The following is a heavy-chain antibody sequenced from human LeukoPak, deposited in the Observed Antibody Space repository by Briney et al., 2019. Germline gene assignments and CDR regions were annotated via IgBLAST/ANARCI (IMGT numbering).Heavy chain of an antibody. CDR3: ARDLIVGSSTSHIFDY. J-gene: IGHJ4*02. CDR1: GYTFTGYH. Sequence: KPGASVKVSCKASGYTFTGYHMHWVRQAPGQGLEWMGWIKPNSGDTNYGQKFQSRVTMTRDTSISTAYRELSRLRSDDAAVYYCARDLIVGSSTSHIFDYWGQGTLVTVSS. V-gene: IGHV1-2*02. CDR2: IKPNSGDT. D-gene: IGHD2-2*01.